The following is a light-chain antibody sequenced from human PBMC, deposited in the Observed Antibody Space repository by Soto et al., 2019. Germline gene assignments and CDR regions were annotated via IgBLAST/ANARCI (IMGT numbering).Light chain of an antibody. CDR1: SSDVGGYNL. Sequence: QSALTQPASVSGSLGQSITISCTGSSSDVGGYNLVSWYQQHPGKAPKLIIYEGSQRPSGVSNRFSGSKSGNTASLTVSGLQPDDEADYHCCSYAGGSSYVFGTGTKLTVL. J-gene: IGLJ1*01. CDR3: CSYAGGSSYV. CDR2: EGS. V-gene: IGLV2-23*01.